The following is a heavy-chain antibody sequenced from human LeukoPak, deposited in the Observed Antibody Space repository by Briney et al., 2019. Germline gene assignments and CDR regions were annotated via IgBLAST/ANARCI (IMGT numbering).Heavy chain of an antibody. Sequence: GGSLRLSCAASGFTFSSYWMSWVRQAPGKGLEWVASIKQDGSEKYYVDSVKGRFTISRDNAKNSLYLQMNSLRAEDTAVYYCARVVRDGYSSSWYFHYWGQGTLVTVSS. V-gene: IGHV3-7*01. CDR3: ARVVRDGYSSSWYFHY. D-gene: IGHD6-13*01. CDR2: IKQDGSEK. J-gene: IGHJ4*02. CDR1: GFTFSSYW.